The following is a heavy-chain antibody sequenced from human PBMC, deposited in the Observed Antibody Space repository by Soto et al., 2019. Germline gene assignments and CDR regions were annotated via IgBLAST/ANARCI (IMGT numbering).Heavy chain of an antibody. D-gene: IGHD6-19*01. CDR1: GGSISSSSYY. V-gene: IGHV4-39*01. J-gene: IGHJ4*02. CDR2: IYYSGST. Sequence: QLQLQESGPGLVKPSETLSLTCTVSGGSISSSSYYWGWIRQPPGKGLEWIGSIYYSGSTYYNPSLKSRVTISVDTSKNQFSLKLSSVTAADTAVYYCARRAPHSSGLTYYFDYWGQGTLVTVSS. CDR3: ARRAPHSSGLTYYFDY.